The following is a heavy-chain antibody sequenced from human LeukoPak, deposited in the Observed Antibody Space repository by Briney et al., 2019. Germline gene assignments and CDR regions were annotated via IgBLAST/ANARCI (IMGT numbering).Heavy chain of an antibody. CDR3: AKGSFRDPLGWFDP. J-gene: IGHJ5*02. CDR1: GYTFTNYA. D-gene: IGHD2-21*01. V-gene: IGHV1-3*03. Sequence: ASVKVSCKASGYTFTNYAIHWVRQAPGQRPEWMGWITAGNGDTRYSQEFQGRVSITTDTPASTAYMELTSLRSEDMAVYYCAKGSFRDPLGWFDPWGQGTLVTVSS. CDR2: ITAGNGDT.